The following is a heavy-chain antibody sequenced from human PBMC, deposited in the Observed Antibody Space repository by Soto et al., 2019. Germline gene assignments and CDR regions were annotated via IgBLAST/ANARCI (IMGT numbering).Heavy chain of an antibody. V-gene: IGHV3-74*01. CDR3: LRGRGATGTAL. Sequence: QVVESGGGLIQPGESLRLSCAASGFTFSEFWIHWVRQIARKGLVWIARVSGDGSVTNYADSVKGRFTVSRDNTKNTVYLQMNSLRAEDTAVYFCLRGRGATGTALWGPGTLVTVSS. J-gene: IGHJ4*02. D-gene: IGHD1-7*01. CDR2: VSGDGSVT. CDR1: GFTFSEFW.